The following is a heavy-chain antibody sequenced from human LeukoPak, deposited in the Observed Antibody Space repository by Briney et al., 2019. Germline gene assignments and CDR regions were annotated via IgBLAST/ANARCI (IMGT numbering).Heavy chain of an antibody. CDR1: GFTFSSYN. J-gene: IGHJ4*02. CDR2: ISKSSSYI. D-gene: IGHD5-24*01. CDR3: GKDDAWLQYND. V-gene: IGHV3-21*04. Sequence: GGSLRLSCAASGFTFSSYNMNWVRQAPGKGLEWVSYISKSSSYIYYPSSVNGRITISRANAKNSLYLQINILTDDDTAVYYWGKDDAWLQYNDWGQGTLVTVSS.